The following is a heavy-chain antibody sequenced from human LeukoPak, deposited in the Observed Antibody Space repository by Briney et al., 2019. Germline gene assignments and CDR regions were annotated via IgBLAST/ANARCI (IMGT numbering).Heavy chain of an antibody. Sequence: SVKVSCKASGGTFSSYAISWVRQAPGQGLEWMGGIIPIFGTANYAQKFQGRVTITADESTSTAYMELSSLRSEDTAVYYCAGEHYSNYGHWFDPWGQGTLVTVSS. CDR2: IIPIFGTA. CDR3: AGEHYSNYGHWFDP. D-gene: IGHD4-11*01. J-gene: IGHJ5*02. CDR1: GGTFSSYA. V-gene: IGHV1-69*01.